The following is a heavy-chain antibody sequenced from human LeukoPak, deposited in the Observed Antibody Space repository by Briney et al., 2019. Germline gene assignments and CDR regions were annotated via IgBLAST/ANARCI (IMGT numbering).Heavy chain of an antibody. CDR2: ISTSGGST. CDR3: ARDGYSSSSGAFDI. J-gene: IGHJ3*02. Sequence: GGSLRLSFAASGFTFSSYAMSWVRQAPGKGLEWVSTISTSGGSTYYVDSVKGRFTISRDNSKSTLYLQMNSLRAEDTAVYYCARDGYSSSSGAFDIWGQGTMVTVSS. CDR1: GFTFSSYA. D-gene: IGHD6-6*01. V-gene: IGHV3-23*01.